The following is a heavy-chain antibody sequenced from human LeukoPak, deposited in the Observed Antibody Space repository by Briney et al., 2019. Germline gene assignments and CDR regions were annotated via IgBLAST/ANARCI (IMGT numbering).Heavy chain of an antibody. V-gene: IGHV3-74*03. CDR3: TRDVSQSSSWYGEFDY. CDR2: INSDGSST. D-gene: IGHD6-13*01. Sequence: GSLRLSCAASGFSFSNHWMHWVRQVPGKGLVWVSRINSDGSSTTYADSVKGRFTISRDNAKNTLYLQMNSLRDEDTAVYYCTRDVSQSSSWYGEFDYWGQGTQVTVSS. J-gene: IGHJ4*02. CDR1: GFSFSNHW.